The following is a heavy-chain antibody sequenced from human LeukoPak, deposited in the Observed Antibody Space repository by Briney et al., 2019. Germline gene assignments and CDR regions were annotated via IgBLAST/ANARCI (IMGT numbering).Heavy chain of an antibody. V-gene: IGHV4-4*02. J-gene: IGHJ4*02. Sequence: SGAPSPTCAVSGVSISSSNWWGWGRPPPREGVGGDGGNYHSGSTNYNPSLKSRVTISLDESKNQFSLKLTSVTATDTAVYYCARGGSGSYYKNIPPHNWGQGTLVTVSS. D-gene: IGHD3-10*01. CDR2: NYHSGST. CDR1: GVSISSSNW. CDR3: ARGGSGSYYKNIPPHN.